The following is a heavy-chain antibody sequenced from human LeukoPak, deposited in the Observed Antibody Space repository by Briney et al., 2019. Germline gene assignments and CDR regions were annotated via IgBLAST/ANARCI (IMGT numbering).Heavy chain of an antibody. CDR1: GFTFSNYA. J-gene: IGHJ4*02. D-gene: IGHD2-15*01. CDR3: AKKWGSGSNYFDY. Sequence: PGGSLRLSCAASGFTFSNYAMNWVRQAPGKGLEWVSAISISGGTTYYADSVKGRFTISRDNSKNTLYLQMNSLRADDTAVYYCAKKWGSGSNYFDYWGQGTLVTVSS. CDR2: ISISGGTT. V-gene: IGHV3-23*01.